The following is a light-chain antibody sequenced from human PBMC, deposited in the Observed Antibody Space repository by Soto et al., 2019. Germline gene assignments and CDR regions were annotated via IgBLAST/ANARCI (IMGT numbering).Light chain of an antibody. CDR2: AAS. V-gene: IGKV1-8*01. CDR3: QHYHSYPYT. CDR1: QALSSY. J-gene: IGKJ2*01. Sequence: AIRMTQSPSSFSASTGDRVTITCRASQALSSYLAWYQQMPGKPPKLLIYAASALQTGVPSRFSGSGSGTDFTLTISRLQSEDFATYYCQHYHSYPYTFGQGTKVDIK.